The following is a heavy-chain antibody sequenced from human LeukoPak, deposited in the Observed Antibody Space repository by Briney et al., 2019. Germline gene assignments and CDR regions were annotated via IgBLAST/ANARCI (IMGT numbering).Heavy chain of an antibody. D-gene: IGHD3-16*01. CDR3: VRDDAWAFDY. Sequence: GGSLRLSCAASGFIFSSYSVNWVRQAPGKGLEWVAYIGTSNLNIHYADSVKGRFTISRDDVKNSLYLQMNSLRAEDTAVYYCVRDDAWAFDYWGQGTLVTVSS. CDR1: GFIFSSYS. CDR2: IGTSNLNI. V-gene: IGHV3-48*01. J-gene: IGHJ4*02.